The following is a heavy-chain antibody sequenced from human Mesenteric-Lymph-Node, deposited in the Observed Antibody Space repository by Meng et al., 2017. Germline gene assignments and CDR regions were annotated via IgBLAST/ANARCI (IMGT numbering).Heavy chain of an antibody. Sequence: GESLKISCAASGFTFSSYGMSWVRQVPVKGLEWVSSISSSSSYIYYADSVKGRFTISRDNAKNSLYLQMNGLRAEDTAVYYCARVGNLAFDIWGQGTMVTVSS. J-gene: IGHJ3*02. CDR3: ARVGNLAFDI. CDR2: ISSSSSYI. CDR1: GFTFSSYG. D-gene: IGHD1-14*01. V-gene: IGHV3-21*01.